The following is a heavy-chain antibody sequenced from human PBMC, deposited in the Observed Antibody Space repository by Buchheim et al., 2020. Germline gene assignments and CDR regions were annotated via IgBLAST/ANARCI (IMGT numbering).Heavy chain of an antibody. CDR3: ARGRAYGGNSVRAFDI. CDR2: ISSSGTSI. J-gene: IGHJ3*02. V-gene: IGHV3-11*01. Sequence: QVQLVESGGGLVKPGGSLRLSCAASGFNFSGYYMSWIRQTPGKGLEWVSYISSSGTSINYPDSVKGRFSISRDNAKNSLYLQMSGLRGEDTAVYYCARGRAYGGNSVRAFDIWGQGT. CDR1: GFNFSGYY. D-gene: IGHD4-23*01.